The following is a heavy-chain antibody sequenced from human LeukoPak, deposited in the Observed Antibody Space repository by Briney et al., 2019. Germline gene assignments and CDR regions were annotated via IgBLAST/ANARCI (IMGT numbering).Heavy chain of an antibody. D-gene: IGHD3-22*01. CDR3: ARLRDSSGYYPFDY. J-gene: IGHJ4*02. CDR2: INPNSGGT. Sequence: GASVKVSCNASGYTFTGYYMHWVRQAPGQGLEWMGWINPNSGGTNYAQKFQGRVTMTRDTSISTAYMELSRLRSDDTAVYYCARLRDSSGYYPFDYWGQGTLVTVSS. V-gene: IGHV1-2*02. CDR1: GYTFTGYY.